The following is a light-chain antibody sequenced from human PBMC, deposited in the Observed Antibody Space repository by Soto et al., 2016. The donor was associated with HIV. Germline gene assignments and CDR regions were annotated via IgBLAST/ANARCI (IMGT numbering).Light chain of an antibody. CDR2: DDT. CDR1: NIGTKS. J-gene: IGLJ1*01. V-gene: IGLV3-21*03. Sequence: SYVLTQPPSVSVAPGKTARITCEENNIGTKSVHWYRQKPGQAPVMVVYDDTDRPSGIPERFSGSKSGNTATLTISRVEAGDEADYYCQVWYGDIDHHVFGTGTKVTVL. CDR3: QVWYGDIDHHV.